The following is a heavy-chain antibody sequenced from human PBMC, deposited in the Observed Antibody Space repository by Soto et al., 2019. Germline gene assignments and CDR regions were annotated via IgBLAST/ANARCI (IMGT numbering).Heavy chain of an antibody. CDR1: GFTFSDYY. J-gene: IGHJ5*02. D-gene: IGHD3-22*01. CDR3: ARDRTYYYDSSVYP. CDR2: ISSSGSTI. V-gene: IGHV3-11*01. Sequence: PGGSLRLSCAASGFTFSDYYMSWIRQAPGKGLEWVSYISSSGSTIYYADSVKGRFTISRDNAKNSLYLQMNSLRAEDTAVYYCARDRTYYYDSSVYPWGQGTLVTGS.